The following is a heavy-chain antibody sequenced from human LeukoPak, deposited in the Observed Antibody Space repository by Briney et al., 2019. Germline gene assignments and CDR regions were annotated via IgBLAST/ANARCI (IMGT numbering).Heavy chain of an antibody. CDR3: AKVSNPHFGYFDY. CDR2: ISYDGSNK. D-gene: IGHD3-3*02. J-gene: IGHJ4*02. Sequence: GGSLRLSCAASGFTFSSYGMHWVRQAPGKGLEWVAVISYDGSNKYYADSVKGRFTISRDNSKNTLYLQMNSLRAEDTAVYYCAKVSNPHFGYFDYWGQGTLVTVSS. V-gene: IGHV3-30*18. CDR1: GFTFSSYG.